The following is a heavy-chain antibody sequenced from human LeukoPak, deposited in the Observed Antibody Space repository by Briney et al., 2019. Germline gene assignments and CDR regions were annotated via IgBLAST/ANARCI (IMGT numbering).Heavy chain of an antibody. CDR1: GDTFSTYA. CDR3: ARASPPPYDFWSGPKFDP. V-gene: IGHV1-69*13. Sequence: ASVKVSCKASGDTFSTYAISWVRQAPGQGLEWMGGIIPIFGTANYAQKFQGRVTITADESTSTAYMELSSLRSEDTAVYYCARASPPPYDFWSGPKFDPWGQGTLVTVSS. CDR2: IIPIFGTA. J-gene: IGHJ5*02. D-gene: IGHD3-3*01.